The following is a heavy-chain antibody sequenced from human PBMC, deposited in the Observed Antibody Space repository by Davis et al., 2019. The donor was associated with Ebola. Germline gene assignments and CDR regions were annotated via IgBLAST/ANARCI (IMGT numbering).Heavy chain of an antibody. CDR2: FDPEDGET. Sequence: ASVKVSCKVSGYTLTELSMHWVRQAPGKGLEWMGGFDPEDGETIYAQKFQGRVTMTTDTSTSTAYMELRSLRSDDTAVYYCARGGVVAATPRPFDYWGQGTLVTVSS. D-gene: IGHD2-15*01. J-gene: IGHJ4*02. CDR3: ARGGVVAATPRPFDY. CDR1: GYTLTELS. V-gene: IGHV1-24*01.